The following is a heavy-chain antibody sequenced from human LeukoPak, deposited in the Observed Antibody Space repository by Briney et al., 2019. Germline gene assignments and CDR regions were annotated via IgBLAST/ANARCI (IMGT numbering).Heavy chain of an antibody. CDR1: GGSNSSSSYY. CDR3: ASVGDGRYYYYMDV. Sequence: SETLSLTCTVSGGSNSSSSYYWGWIRQPPGKGLEWIGSIYYSGSTYYNPSLKSRVTISVDTSKNQFSLKLSSVTAADTAVYYCASVGDGRYYYYMDVWGKGTTVTVSS. CDR2: IYYSGST. D-gene: IGHD1-26*01. J-gene: IGHJ6*03. V-gene: IGHV4-39*07.